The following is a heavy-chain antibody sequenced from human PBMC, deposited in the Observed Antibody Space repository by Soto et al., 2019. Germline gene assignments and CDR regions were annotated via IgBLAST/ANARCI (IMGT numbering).Heavy chain of an antibody. CDR1: GFSLTSSGVG. CDR2: IYWDGDR. J-gene: IGHJ5*02. Sequence: QITLKESGPTLLEPTQTLTLTCSFSGFSLTSSGVGVGWLRQAPGKALESLGIIYWDGDRRYNPSLRQRLTITKDTSKNQVVPTMTYMEPVDTATYYCAHRVPYNSYWDVGWFDPWGQGTLVTVS. V-gene: IGHV2-5*02. CDR3: AHRVPYNSYWDVGWFDP. D-gene: IGHD1-20*01.